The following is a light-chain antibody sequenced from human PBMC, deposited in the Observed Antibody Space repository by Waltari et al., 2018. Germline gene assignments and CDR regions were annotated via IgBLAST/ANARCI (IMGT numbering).Light chain of an antibody. CDR2: LGS. J-gene: IGKJ1*01. CDR3: MQALQTPT. Sequence: DIVMTQSPLSLPVTPGEPASISCRSSQSLLHSDGYNYLDWYLQRPGQSPQLLIYLGSNRASGVPDRFNGSGSGTDFTLKIGRVEAEDVGVYYCMQALQTPTFGQGTKVEI. V-gene: IGKV2-28*01. CDR1: QSLLHSDGYNY.